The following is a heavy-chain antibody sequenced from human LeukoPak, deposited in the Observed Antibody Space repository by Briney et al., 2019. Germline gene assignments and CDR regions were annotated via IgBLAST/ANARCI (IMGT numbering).Heavy chain of an antibody. CDR1: GGSISSYY. CDR3: ARGGGAPFGVVINNWFDP. Sequence: SETLSLTCTVSGGSISSYYWSWIRQPPGKGLEWIGYIYYSGSTNYNPSLKSRVTISVDTSKNQFSLKLSSVTAADTAVYYCARGGGAPFGVVINNWFDPWGQGTLVTVSS. V-gene: IGHV4-59*01. D-gene: IGHD3-3*01. CDR2: IYYSGST. J-gene: IGHJ5*02.